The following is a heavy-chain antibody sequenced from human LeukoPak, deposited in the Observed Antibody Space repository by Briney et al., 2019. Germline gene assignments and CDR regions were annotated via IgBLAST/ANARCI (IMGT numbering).Heavy chain of an antibody. CDR1: GGSISSGDSY. CDR2: IYYSGST. J-gene: IGHJ3*02. Sequence: PSETLSLTRTVSGGSISSGDSYWSWIRQPPGKGLEWIGYIYYSGSTYYNASLKSRVTISVDTSKNQFSLELSSVTAADTAVYYCARDFTSGYGGTDIWGQGTMVTVSS. CDR3: ARDFTSGYGGTDI. V-gene: IGHV4-30-4*01. D-gene: IGHD5-12*01.